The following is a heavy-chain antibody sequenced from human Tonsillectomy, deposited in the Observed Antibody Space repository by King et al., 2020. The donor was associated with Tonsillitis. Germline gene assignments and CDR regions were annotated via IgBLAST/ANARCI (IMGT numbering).Heavy chain of an antibody. D-gene: IGHD3-22*01. CDR2: IYPGDSDT. CDR1: GYSFTSYW. J-gene: IGHJ5*02. Sequence: QLVQSGAEVKKPGASLKISCKGSGYSFTSYWIGWVRQMPGKGLEWMGIIYPGDSDTRYSPSFQGQVTISADKSISTAYLQWSSLKASDTAMYYCARRYYYDSSGYWGDWFDPWGQGTLVTVSS. CDR3: ARRYYYDSSGYWGDWFDP. V-gene: IGHV5-51*01.